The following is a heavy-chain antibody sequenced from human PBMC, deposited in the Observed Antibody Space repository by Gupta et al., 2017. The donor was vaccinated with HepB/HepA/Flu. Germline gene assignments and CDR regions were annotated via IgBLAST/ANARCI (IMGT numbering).Heavy chain of an antibody. Sequence: EVQLVESGGGLVQPGRSLRLSCAASGFTFDDYAMHWVRQAPGKGLEWVSGISWNSGSIGYADSVKGRFTISRDNAKNSLYLQMNSLRAEDTALYYCAKGAIAARNYYYYGMDVWGQGTTVTVSS. D-gene: IGHD6-6*01. J-gene: IGHJ6*02. CDR2: ISWNSGSI. CDR1: GFTFDDYA. V-gene: IGHV3-9*01. CDR3: AKGAIAARNYYYYGMDV.